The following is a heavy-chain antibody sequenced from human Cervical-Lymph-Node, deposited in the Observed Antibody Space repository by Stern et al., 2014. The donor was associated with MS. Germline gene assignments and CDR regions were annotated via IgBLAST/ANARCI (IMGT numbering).Heavy chain of an antibody. D-gene: IGHD2-2*01. CDR1: GFTFSTYW. Sequence: EVQLVESGGGLVQPGGSLRLSCAASGFTFSTYWMHWVRQAPGKGLVWVSPINSDGSSTSYADSVRGRFTISRDNAKNTLYLQMNSLRAEDTAVYYCARGRHSSSAPYGMDVWGQGTTVTVSS. CDR3: ARGRHSSSAPYGMDV. J-gene: IGHJ6*02. V-gene: IGHV3-74*02. CDR2: INSDGSST.